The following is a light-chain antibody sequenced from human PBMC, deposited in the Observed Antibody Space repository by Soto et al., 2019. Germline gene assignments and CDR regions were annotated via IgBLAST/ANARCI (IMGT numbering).Light chain of an antibody. CDR3: QVFDGNGDFVI. Sequence: SYVLTQPPSVSVAPGQTARITCGGTNIESKGVHWYQQKPGQAPVLVVYDNSDRPSGIPERFSGSNSGNTATLTISTVEAGDEADYSCQVFDGNGDFVISGGGTKLPVL. CDR2: DNS. J-gene: IGLJ2*01. V-gene: IGLV3-21*02. CDR1: NIESKG.